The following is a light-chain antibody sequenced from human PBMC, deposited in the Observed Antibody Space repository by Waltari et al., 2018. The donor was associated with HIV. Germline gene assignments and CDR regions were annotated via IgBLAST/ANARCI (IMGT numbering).Light chain of an antibody. Sequence: QSVLTQAPSASATPGPRVPMSCSETTSNMRLKFVSCYQQVPGGAPKLLIYRNNQRPSGVPDRFSGSKSVTSASLAISGLRSEDEADYYCAAWDDSLSGLVFGGRTKLTVL. CDR2: RNN. J-gene: IGLJ2*01. CDR1: TSNMRLKF. CDR3: AAWDDSLSGLV. V-gene: IGLV1-47*01.